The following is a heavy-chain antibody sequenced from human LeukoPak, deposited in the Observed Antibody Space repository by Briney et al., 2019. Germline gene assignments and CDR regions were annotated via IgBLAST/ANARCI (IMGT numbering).Heavy chain of an antibody. V-gene: IGHV3-23*01. CDR3: AKDSYYDILTGYEDY. CDR2: ISGSGGST. J-gene: IGHJ4*02. Sequence: GGSLRLSCAASGFTFSSYAMSWIRQAPGKGLEWVSAISGSGGSTYYADSVKGRSTISRDNSKNTLYLQMNSLRAEDTAVHYCAKDSYYDILTGYEDYWGQGTLVTVSS. CDR1: GFTFSSYA. D-gene: IGHD3-9*01.